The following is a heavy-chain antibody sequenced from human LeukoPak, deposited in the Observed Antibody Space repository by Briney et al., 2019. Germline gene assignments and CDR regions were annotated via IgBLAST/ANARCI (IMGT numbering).Heavy chain of an antibody. CDR2: IYYSGST. CDR1: GGSISSYY. D-gene: IGHD1-1*01. J-gene: IGHJ4*02. CDR3: ARGQLERRPFDY. Sequence: SSETLSLTCTVSGGSISSYYWSWIRQPPGKGLEWIGYIYYSGSTNYNPSLKSRVTISVDTSENQFSLKLSSVTAADTAVYYCARGQLERRPFDYWGQGTLVTVSS. V-gene: IGHV4-59*12.